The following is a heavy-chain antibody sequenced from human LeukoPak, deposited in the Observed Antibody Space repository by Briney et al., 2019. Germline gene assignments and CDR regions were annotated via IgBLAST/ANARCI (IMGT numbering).Heavy chain of an antibody. CDR3: ARPTLQTLGA. CDR2: INPNSGGT. D-gene: IGHD3-10*01. J-gene: IGHJ5*02. V-gene: IGHV1-2*06. Sequence: GASVKVSCKASGYIFTDYYMHWVRQAPGQELGWMGRINPNSGGTNYAQKFQGRVTMTRDTSISTAYMDLSSLRSDDTAVYYCARPTLQTLGAWGQGTLVTVSS. CDR1: GYIFTDYY.